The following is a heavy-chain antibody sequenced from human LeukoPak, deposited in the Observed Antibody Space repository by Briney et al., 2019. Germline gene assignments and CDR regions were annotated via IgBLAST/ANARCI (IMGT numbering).Heavy chain of an antibody. Sequence: ASVKVSCKASGYTFTSQDINWVRQATGQGLEWMGWMNPNSGNTGYAQKFQNRVIMTRDTSINTAYMELYSLRSDDTAVYYCARGYSSTMRTTGNDYWGQGTLVTVSS. CDR1: GYTFTSQD. J-gene: IGHJ4*02. CDR3: ARGYSSTMRTTGNDY. V-gene: IGHV1-8*01. D-gene: IGHD1-1*01. CDR2: MNPNSGNT.